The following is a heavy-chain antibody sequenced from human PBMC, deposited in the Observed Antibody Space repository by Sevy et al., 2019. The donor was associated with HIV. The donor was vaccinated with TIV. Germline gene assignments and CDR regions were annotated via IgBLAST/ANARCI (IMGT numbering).Heavy chain of an antibody. D-gene: IGHD3-16*01. CDR1: GFPFSNYA. Sequence: GGSLRLSCAASGFPFSNYAMTWLRQAPGKGLEWVSITSKDGGSTYYADSVKGRFIISRDNSKNTLYLQMSSLRAEDTALYFCSALFLGGCRGYWGQGTLVNGSS. CDR2: TSKDGGST. CDR3: SALFLGGCRGY. V-gene: IGHV3-23*01. J-gene: IGHJ4*02.